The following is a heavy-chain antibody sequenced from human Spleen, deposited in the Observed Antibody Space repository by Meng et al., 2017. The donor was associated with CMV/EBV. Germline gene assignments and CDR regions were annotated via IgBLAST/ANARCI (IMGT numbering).Heavy chain of an antibody. J-gene: IGHJ5*02. D-gene: IGHD2-2*02. Sequence: FSSYAIHWVRQAPGKGLEWVAVISYDGTNKYYADSVKGRFTISRDNSKNTLYLQVNSLRAEDTAVYYCARGPPGSHCSSTSCYTWFDPWGQGTLVTVSS. V-gene: IGHV3-30*04. CDR3: ARGPPGSHCSSTSCYTWFDP. CDR1: FSSYA. CDR2: ISYDGTNK.